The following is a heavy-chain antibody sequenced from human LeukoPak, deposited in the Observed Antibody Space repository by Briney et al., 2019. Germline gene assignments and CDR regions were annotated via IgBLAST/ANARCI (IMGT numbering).Heavy chain of an antibody. CDR1: GFTFEDYG. D-gene: IGHD3-10*01. CDR3: ARGFYGSGGYYPYYFDY. CDR2: ISWNGGTT. Sequence: GGSLRLSCAASGFTFEDYGMSWVRQAPGKGLELVSGISWNGGTTSYADSVQGRFTISRDNANNSLDLQMNSLRAEDTALYYCARGFYGSGGYYPYYFDYWGQGTLVTVS. J-gene: IGHJ4*02. V-gene: IGHV3-20*04.